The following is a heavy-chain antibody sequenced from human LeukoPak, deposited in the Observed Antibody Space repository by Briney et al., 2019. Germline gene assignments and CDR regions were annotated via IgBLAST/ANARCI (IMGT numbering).Heavy chain of an antibody. CDR1: GYTFTSHD. CDR2: IIPTFDTA. CDR3: ASPYCSGGSCPTPKNWFDP. D-gene: IGHD2-15*01. J-gene: IGHJ5*02. V-gene: IGHV1-69*05. Sequence: SVKVSCKTSGYTFTSHDINWVRQAPGQGLEWMGGIIPTFDTANYAQKFQGRVTITTDESTSTAYMELSSLRSEDTAVYYCASPYCSGGSCPTPKNWFDPWGQGTLVTVSS.